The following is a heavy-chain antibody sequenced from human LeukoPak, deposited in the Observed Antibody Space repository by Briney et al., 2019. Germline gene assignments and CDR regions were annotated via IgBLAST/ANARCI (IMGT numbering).Heavy chain of an antibody. V-gene: IGHV4-34*01. CDR1: GGSFSGYY. CDR3: ASSAGDYVWGSYPDTTFDY. J-gene: IGHJ4*02. Sequence: SETLSLTCAVYGGSFSGYYWSWIRQPPGKGLEWIGEINHSGSTNYNPSLKSRVTISVDTSKNQFSLKLSSVTAADTAVYYCASSAGDYVWGSYPDTTFDYWGQGTLVTVSS. CDR2: INHSGST. D-gene: IGHD3-16*02.